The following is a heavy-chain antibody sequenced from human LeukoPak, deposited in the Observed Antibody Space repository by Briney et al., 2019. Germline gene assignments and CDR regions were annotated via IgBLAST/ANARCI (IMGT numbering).Heavy chain of an antibody. CDR1: GGTFSSYA. CDR2: IIPIFGTA. V-gene: IGHV1-69*06. J-gene: IGHJ5*02. Sequence: SVKVSCKASGGTFSSYAISWVRQAPGQGLEWMGRIIPIFGTANYAQKFQGRVTITADKSTSTAYMELSSLRTEDTAVYYCARDYYCSGSSCCWNSLYNWVDPSGQGTLVTVSS. CDR3: ARDYYCSGSSCCWNSLYNWVDP. D-gene: IGHD2-15*01.